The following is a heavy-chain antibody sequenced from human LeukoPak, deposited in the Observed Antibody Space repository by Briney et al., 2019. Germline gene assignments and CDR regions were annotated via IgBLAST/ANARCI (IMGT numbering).Heavy chain of an antibody. V-gene: IGHV1-2*02. J-gene: IGHJ4*02. CDR1: GYTFTGYY. CDR2: INPNSGGT. D-gene: IGHD3-10*01. Sequence: ASVKVSCKASGYTFTGYYMHWVRQAPGQGLEWMGWINPNSGGTSYAQKFQGRVTMTRDTSISTAYMELSRLRSDDTAVYYCARDRGEGDSGSYYDFDYWGQGTLVTVSS. CDR3: ARDRGEGDSGSYYDFDY.